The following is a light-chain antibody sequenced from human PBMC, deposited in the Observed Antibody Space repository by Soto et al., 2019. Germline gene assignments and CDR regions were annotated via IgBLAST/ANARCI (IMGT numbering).Light chain of an antibody. CDR2: GAS. CDR1: QSISSY. CDR3: QHYKMYSPWT. Sequence: DIQMTQSPSSLSASVGDRVTITCRASQSISSYLAWFQQKPGKVPKRLIYGASSLQSGVPSRFSGSGSGTEFTLTISSLQPDDFATYYCQHYKMYSPWTFGQGTKVDI. J-gene: IGKJ1*01. V-gene: IGKV1-5*01.